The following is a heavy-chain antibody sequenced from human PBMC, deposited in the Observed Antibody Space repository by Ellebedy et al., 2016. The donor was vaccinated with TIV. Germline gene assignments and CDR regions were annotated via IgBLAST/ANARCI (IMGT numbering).Heavy chain of an antibody. CDR3: VRARPYCGGDCFSFGN. V-gene: IGHV3-74*01. CDR1: GFTFSNDC. CDR2: MNSDGSSR. J-gene: IGHJ4*02. D-gene: IGHD2-21*02. Sequence: GGSLRLXXAASGFTFSNDCMRWVRQAPGKGLVWVSRMNSDGSSRNYADSVKGRFTISRDNAKNTLYLQMHSLRAEDTAVYYCVRARPYCGGDCFSFGNWGQGSLVTVSS.